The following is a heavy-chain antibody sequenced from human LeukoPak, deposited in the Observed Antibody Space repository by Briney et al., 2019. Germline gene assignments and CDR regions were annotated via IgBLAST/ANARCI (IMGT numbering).Heavy chain of an antibody. J-gene: IGHJ4*02. CDR3: ARVGKYYFDY. CDR2: IYYSGST. CDR1: GGSISSSSYY. V-gene: IGHV4-39*07. Sequence: SETLSLTCTVSGGSISSSSYYWGWIRQPPGKGLEWIGSIYYSGSTYYNPSLKGRVTISVDTSKNQFSLKLSSVTAADTAVYYCARVGKYYFDYWGQGTLVTVSS. D-gene: IGHD2-15*01.